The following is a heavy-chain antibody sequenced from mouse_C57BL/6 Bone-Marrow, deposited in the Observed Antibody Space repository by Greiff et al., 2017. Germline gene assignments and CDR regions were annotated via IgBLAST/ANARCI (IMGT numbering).Heavy chain of an antibody. Sequence: EVKLVESGAGLVKPGGSLKLSCAASGFTFSSYAMSWVRQTPEKRLEWVAYISSGGDYIYYADTVKGRFTISRDNARNTLYLQMSSLKSEDTAMYYCTRIAGYSNYVFGYAMDYWGQGTSVTVSS. CDR3: TRIAGYSNYVFGYAMDY. J-gene: IGHJ4*01. D-gene: IGHD2-5*01. CDR2: ISSGGDYI. V-gene: IGHV5-9-1*02. CDR1: GFTFSSYA.